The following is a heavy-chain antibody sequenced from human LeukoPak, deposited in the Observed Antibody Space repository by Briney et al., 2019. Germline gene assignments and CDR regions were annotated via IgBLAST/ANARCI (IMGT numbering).Heavy chain of an antibody. V-gene: IGHV3-30*02. Sequence: AGGSLRLSCVASGFTFSSNGMHGVRQAPGRGLEWVTFIQYDGSKKYYADSVKGRFTISRDNSKNTLYLEMNSLRAEDTAVYYCAKDIGSYYDYWGQGILVTVSS. CDR3: AKDIGSYYDY. D-gene: IGHD3-10*01. CDR1: GFTFSSNG. J-gene: IGHJ4*02. CDR2: IQYDGSKK.